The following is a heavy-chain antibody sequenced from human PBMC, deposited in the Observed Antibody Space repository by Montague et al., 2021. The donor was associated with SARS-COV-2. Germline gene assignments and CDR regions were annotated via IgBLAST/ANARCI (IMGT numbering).Heavy chain of an antibody. CDR3: ARSYYDILTAYYTPFDY. CDR2: IDWDDDK. D-gene: IGHD3-9*01. V-gene: IGHV2-70*04. J-gene: IGHJ4*02. Sequence: PALVKPTQTLTLTCTFSGFSLSTSGMRASWIRQPPGKALEWLARIDWDDDKFYSTSLKTRLTISKDTSNNQVVLTMTNMDPVDTATYYCARSYYDILTAYYTPFDYWGQGTLGTVSS. CDR1: GFSLSTSGMR.